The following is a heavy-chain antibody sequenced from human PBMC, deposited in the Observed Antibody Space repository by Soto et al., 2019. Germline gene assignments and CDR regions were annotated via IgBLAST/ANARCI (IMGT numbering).Heavy chain of an antibody. D-gene: IGHD3-10*01. J-gene: IGHJ4*02. CDR3: ARDRDDYGSGNYYNRIDF. CDR1: GGIFSTYA. V-gene: IGHV1-69*01. Sequence: QVQLVQSGAEVQKPGSSVKVSCKASGGIFSTYAISWLRQAPGQGLEWMGGIIPLFGTPNYAQRFQGRVTITADESTSAAYMEVSRLRSEATAVYYCARDRDDYGSGNYYNRIDFWGQGALVTVSS. CDR2: IIPLFGTP.